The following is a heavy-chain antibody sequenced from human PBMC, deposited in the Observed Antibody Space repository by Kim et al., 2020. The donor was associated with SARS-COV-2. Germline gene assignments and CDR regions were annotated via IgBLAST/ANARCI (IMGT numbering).Heavy chain of an antibody. V-gene: IGHV3-13*01. Sequence: YQVSLKGRFTSSRENAKNSLYLQMNSLRAGDTAVYYCARGLGIAAAGTDYWGQGTLVTVSS. J-gene: IGHJ4*02. D-gene: IGHD6-13*01. CDR3: ARGLGIAAAGTDY.